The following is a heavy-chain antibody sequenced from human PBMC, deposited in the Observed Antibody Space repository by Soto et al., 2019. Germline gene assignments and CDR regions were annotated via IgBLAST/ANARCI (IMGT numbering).Heavy chain of an antibody. CDR3: AHRLVTANFDL. J-gene: IGHJ2*01. CDR1: GFSLSTSGVG. V-gene: IGHV2-5*02. D-gene: IGHD2-21*02. Sequence: QITLKESGPTLVKPTQTLTLTCTFSGFSLSTSGVGVGWIRQPPGKALEWLALIYWDDDKRYSPSLKSRLTIPKDTSNNQVVLTMTNMDPVDTATYYCAHRLVTANFDLWGRGTLVTVSS. CDR2: IYWDDDK.